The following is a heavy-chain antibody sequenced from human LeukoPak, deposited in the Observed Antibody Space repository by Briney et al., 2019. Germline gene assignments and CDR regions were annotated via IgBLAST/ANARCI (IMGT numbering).Heavy chain of an antibody. Sequence: GGSLRLSCAASGFTFSTYAINWVRQAPGKGLEWVSAISGTGGSTYYADSVKGRFTISRDNSKNTVYPQMNTLRAEDTAVYYCAKGGGYLYYFDYWGQGTLVTVSS. J-gene: IGHJ4*02. CDR3: AKGGGYLYYFDY. CDR2: ISGTGGST. D-gene: IGHD5-12*01. V-gene: IGHV3-23*01. CDR1: GFTFSTYA.